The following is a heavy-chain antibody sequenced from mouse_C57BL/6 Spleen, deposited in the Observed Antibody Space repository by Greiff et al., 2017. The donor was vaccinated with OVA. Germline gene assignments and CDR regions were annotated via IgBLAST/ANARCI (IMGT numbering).Heavy chain of an antibody. CDR2: IYPGGGYT. V-gene: IGHV1-63*01. D-gene: IGHD2-5*01. J-gene: IGHJ4*01. CDR3: ARSGDYYSNLYAMDY. Sequence: QVQLQQSGAELVRPGTSVKMSCKASGYTFTNYWIGWAKQRPGHGLEWIGDIYPGGGYTNYNEKFKGKATLTADKSSSTAYMQFSSLTSEDSAIYYCARSGDYYSNLYAMDYWGQGTSVTVSS. CDR1: GYTFTNYW.